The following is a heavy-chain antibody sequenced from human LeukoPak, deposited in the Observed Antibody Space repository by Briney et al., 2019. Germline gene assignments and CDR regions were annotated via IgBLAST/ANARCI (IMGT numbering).Heavy chain of an antibody. CDR3: ANPARDFADSGAITW. J-gene: IGHJ4*02. CDR1: GGSISSSSYY. CDR2: INHSGIT. Sequence: PSETLSLTCTVSGGSISSSSYYWSWIRQPPGKGLEWIGEINHSGITNYNPSLKNRVTISADTSKNQFSLKLTSVTAADTAVYYCANPARDFADSGAITWWGQGTLVTVSS. V-gene: IGHV4-39*07. D-gene: IGHD4-17*01.